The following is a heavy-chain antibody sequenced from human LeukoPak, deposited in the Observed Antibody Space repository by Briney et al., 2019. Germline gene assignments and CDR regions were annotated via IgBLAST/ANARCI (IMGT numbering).Heavy chain of an antibody. Sequence: ASVKVSCKASGHTFSSYDINWVRQATGQGLEWMGWMDPDSGNTAYAQKFQGRVTMTRNTSITTAYMELSSLRSEDTAVYYCARGHGSSSWYNRWFDPWGQGTLVTVSS. CDR1: GHTFSSYD. J-gene: IGHJ5*02. CDR3: ARGHGSSSWYNRWFDP. D-gene: IGHD6-13*01. CDR2: MDPDSGNT. V-gene: IGHV1-8*01.